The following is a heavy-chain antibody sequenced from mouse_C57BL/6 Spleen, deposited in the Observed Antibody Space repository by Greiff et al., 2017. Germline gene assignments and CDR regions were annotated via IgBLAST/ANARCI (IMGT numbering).Heavy chain of an antibody. V-gene: IGHV5-9-1*02. CDR2: ISSGGDYI. CDR1: GFTFSSYA. CDR3: TRDYDSFDY. Sequence: EVNVVESGEGLVKPGGSLKLSCAASGFTFSSYAMSWVRQTPEQRLEWVAYISSGGDYIYYAATVKGRFTISRDNARNTLYLQVSSLKSEGTAMYYCTRDYDSFDYWGQGTTLTVSS. J-gene: IGHJ2*01. D-gene: IGHD2-4*01.